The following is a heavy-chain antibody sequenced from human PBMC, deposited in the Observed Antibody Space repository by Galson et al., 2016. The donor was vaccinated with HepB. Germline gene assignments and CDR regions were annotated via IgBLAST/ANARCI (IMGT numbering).Heavy chain of an antibody. CDR2: ISFAGNT. Sequence: TLSLTCTVTGGSITSGGSYWTWIRQDPRKGLEWLGHISFAGNTDYNPSLKSRITISRDTSKDQFSLKLSSMTAADTAVYYCARSVSSAWHTFDSWGQGTLVPVSS. CDR3: ARSVSSAWHTFDS. CDR1: GGSITSGGSY. D-gene: IGHD6-25*01. V-gene: IGHV4-31*03. J-gene: IGHJ4*02.